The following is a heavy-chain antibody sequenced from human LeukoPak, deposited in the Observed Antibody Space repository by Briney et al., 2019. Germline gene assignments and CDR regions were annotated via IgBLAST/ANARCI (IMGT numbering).Heavy chain of an antibody. CDR2: IYYSGST. CDR1: GGSISSYY. CDR3: ARDRDYYDSSGYSYYFDY. Sequence: SETLSLTCTVSGGSISSYYWSWIRQPPGKGLEWIGYIYYSGSTNYNPSLKSRVTISVDASKNQFSLKLSSVTAADTAVYYCARDRDYYDSSGYSYYFDYWGQGTLVTVSS. D-gene: IGHD3-22*01. J-gene: IGHJ4*02. V-gene: IGHV4-59*01.